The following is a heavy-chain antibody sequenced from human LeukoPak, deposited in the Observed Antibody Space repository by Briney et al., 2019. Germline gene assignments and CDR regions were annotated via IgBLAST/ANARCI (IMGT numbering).Heavy chain of an antibody. J-gene: IGHJ6*03. CDR3: ARLGYCSSTSCYVNYYYYMDV. CDR2: INWNGGST. CDR1: GFTFDDYG. Sequence: GGSLRLSCAASGFTFDDYGMSWVRQAPGKGLEWVSGINWNGGSTGYADSVKGRFTISRDNTKNSLYLQMNSLRAEDTALYYCARLGYCSSTSCYVNYYYYMDVWGKGTTVIVSS. D-gene: IGHD2-2*01. V-gene: IGHV3-20*04.